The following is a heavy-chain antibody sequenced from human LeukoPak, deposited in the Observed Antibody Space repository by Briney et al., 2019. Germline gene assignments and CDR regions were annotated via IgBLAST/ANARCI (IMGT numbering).Heavy chain of an antibody. Sequence: ASVKVSCKASAYRFTSYGINWVRQAPEQGLEWMGWISPYNGHTNYAQKFQGRVTMTTDTSTTTASMEVWSLRSDDTAVYYCARDGDGSSRYFHHWGRGTLVTVSS. CDR1: AYRFTSYG. CDR3: ARDGDGSSRYFHH. J-gene: IGHJ1*01. D-gene: IGHD6-6*01. CDR2: ISPYNGHT. V-gene: IGHV1-18*04.